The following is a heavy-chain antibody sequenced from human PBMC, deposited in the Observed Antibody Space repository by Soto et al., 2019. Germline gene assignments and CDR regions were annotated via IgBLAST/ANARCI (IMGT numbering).Heavy chain of an antibody. Sequence: QVQLVQSGAEVKKPGASVKVSCKASGYTFTNSGISWVRQAPGQGLEWMGWISTDNGNTNYAQHLQGRVSMTTDTYTSTAYMCLRSLRADDTAVYYCAGDQGITTSGVYSMYYDGMDVWGQGTTVSVSS. J-gene: IGHJ6*02. CDR1: GYTFTNSG. D-gene: IGHD3-3*01. CDR3: AGDQGITTSGVYSMYYDGMDV. CDR2: ISTDNGNT. V-gene: IGHV1-18*01.